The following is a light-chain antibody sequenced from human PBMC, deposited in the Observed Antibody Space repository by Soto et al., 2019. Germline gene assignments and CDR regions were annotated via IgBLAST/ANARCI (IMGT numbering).Light chain of an antibody. CDR1: QSVSSNY. Sequence: EIVLTQSPGTLSLSPGERATLSCRASQSVSSNYLAWYQQKPGQAPRVLIYVASSRATGIPERFSGSGSGTDFTLTIRRLEPEDFAVYYCQQYGSSPITFGQGTRLEIK. CDR3: QQYGSSPIT. CDR2: VAS. V-gene: IGKV3-20*01. J-gene: IGKJ5*01.